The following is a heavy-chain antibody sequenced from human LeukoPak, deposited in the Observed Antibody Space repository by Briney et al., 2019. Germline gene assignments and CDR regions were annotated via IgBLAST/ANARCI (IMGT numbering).Heavy chain of an antibody. Sequence: ASVKVSCTASGYTFTSYAMHWVRQAPGQRLEWMGWINAGNGNTKYSQKFQGRVTITRDTSASTAYMELSSLRSEDTAVYYCTRDRGIESIVVVPALRGFDPWGQGTLVTVSS. V-gene: IGHV1-3*01. CDR1: GYTFTSYA. CDR2: INAGNGNT. D-gene: IGHD2-2*01. J-gene: IGHJ5*02. CDR3: TRDRGIESIVVVPALRGFDP.